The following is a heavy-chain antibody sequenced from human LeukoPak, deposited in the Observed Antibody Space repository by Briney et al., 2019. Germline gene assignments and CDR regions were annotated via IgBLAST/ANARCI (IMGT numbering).Heavy chain of an antibody. Sequence: PGGSLRLSCAASGFTFSDYWMTWVRQAPGKGLEWVANIKRDGSEKYYVDSVKGRLTISRDNAKNSLYLQMNSLRAEDTAVYYCARVVPSLRFLEFQPGYFDYWGQGTLVTVSS. V-gene: IGHV3-7*01. CDR2: IKRDGSEK. D-gene: IGHD3-3*01. CDR3: ARVVPSLRFLEFQPGYFDY. CDR1: GFTFSDYW. J-gene: IGHJ4*02.